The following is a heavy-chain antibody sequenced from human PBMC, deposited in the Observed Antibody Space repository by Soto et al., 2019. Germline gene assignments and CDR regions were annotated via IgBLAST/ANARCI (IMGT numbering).Heavy chain of an antibody. Sequence: LRLSCAASGFSFSTYDMSWVHQAPWKGLEWVSSISSSSTYIYYADSVKGRLTISRDNSKNTLYLQMTSLRAEDTAVYYCASEYGSGSYGYYYGMDVWGQGTTVTVYS. CDR1: GFSFSTYD. D-gene: IGHD3-10*01. V-gene: IGHV3-21*04. CDR3: ASEYGSGSYGYYYGMDV. J-gene: IGHJ6*02. CDR2: ISSSSTYI.